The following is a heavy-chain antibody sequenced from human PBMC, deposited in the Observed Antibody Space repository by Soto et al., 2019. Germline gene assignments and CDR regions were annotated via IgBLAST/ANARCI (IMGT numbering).Heavy chain of an antibody. Sequence: GASVKVSCKASGGTFSSYAISWVRQAPGQGLEWMGGIIPIFGTANYAQKFQGRVTITADESTSTAYMELSSLRSEDTAVYYCAQGELEPPVIYWGQGTLVTVSS. CDR2: IIPIFGTA. V-gene: IGHV1-69*13. D-gene: IGHD1-1*01. CDR3: AQGELEPPVIY. J-gene: IGHJ4*02. CDR1: GGTFSSYA.